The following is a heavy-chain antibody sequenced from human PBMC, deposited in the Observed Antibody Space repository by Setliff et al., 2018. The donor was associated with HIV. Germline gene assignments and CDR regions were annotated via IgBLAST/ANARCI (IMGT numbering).Heavy chain of an antibody. D-gene: IGHD1-26*01. CDR2: ISYDASRT. CDR3: ARYRPNHPQNAFDI. CDR1: GFTFRTFA. J-gene: IGHJ3*02. V-gene: IGHV3-30*01. Sequence: PGGSLRLSCVASGFTFRTFAMHWVRQAPGKGLEWVSVISYDASRTSYADSVKGRFTISRDNSKNTLFLQINSLRPEDTAVYYCARYRPNHPQNAFDIWGQGTMVTVSS.